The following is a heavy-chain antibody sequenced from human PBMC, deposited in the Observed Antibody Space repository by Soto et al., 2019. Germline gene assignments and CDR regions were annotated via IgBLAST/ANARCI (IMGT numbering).Heavy chain of an antibody. Sequence: QVQLVQSGAEVKKPGSSVKVSCKASGGSFSSYAFSWVRQAPGQGLEWMGGIIPFFGTTNYAQKVQDKVTVSADESTSTAYMELSSLRSDDTAVYYCAKHSGCYYYNVMDVWGQGTTVTVSS. D-gene: IGHD3-22*01. J-gene: IGHJ6*02. CDR1: GGSFSSYA. V-gene: IGHV1-69*12. CDR3: AKHSGCYYYNVMDV. CDR2: IIPFFGTT.